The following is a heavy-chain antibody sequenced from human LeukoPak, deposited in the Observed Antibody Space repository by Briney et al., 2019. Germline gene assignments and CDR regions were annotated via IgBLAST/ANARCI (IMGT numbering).Heavy chain of an antibody. V-gene: IGHV3-30*02. D-gene: IGHD6-6*01. CDR1: GFTFSSYG. CDR3: AKLYEQLAYYYYYYMDV. CDR2: IRYDGSNK. J-gene: IGHJ6*03. Sequence: PGGSLRLSCAASGFTFSSYGMHWVRQAPGKGLGWVAFIRYDGSNKYYADSVKGRFTISRDNSKNTLYLQMNSLRAEDTAVYYCAKLYEQLAYYYYYYMDVWGKGTTVTVSS.